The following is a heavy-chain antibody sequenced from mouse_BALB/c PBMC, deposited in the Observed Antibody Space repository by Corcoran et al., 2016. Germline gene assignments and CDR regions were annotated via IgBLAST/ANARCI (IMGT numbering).Heavy chain of an antibody. CDR2: INTYTGEP. V-gene: IGHV9-1*02. D-gene: IGHD1-1*01. Sequence: QIQLVQSGPELKKPGETVKISCKASGYTFTNYGMNWVKQAPGKGLKWMGWINTYTGEPTYADDFKGRFAFSLETSASTAYLQINNLKNEDMATYFCARSYGSSPWFAYWGQGTLVTVSA. CDR3: ARSYGSSPWFAY. J-gene: IGHJ3*01. CDR1: GYTFTNYG.